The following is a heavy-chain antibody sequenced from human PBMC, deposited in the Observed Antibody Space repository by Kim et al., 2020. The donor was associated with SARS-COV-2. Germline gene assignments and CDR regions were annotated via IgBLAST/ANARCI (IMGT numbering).Heavy chain of an antibody. D-gene: IGHD3-3*01. CDR2: IYYSGNTY. J-gene: IGHJ4*02. CDR3: AGHPLSSIFGVVINTGPCDH. V-gene: IGHV4-39*01. CDR1: GGSISSSSYY. Sequence: SETLSLTCTVSGGSISSSSYYWGWIRQPPGKGLEWIGSIYYSGNTYYYNPSLKSRATISVDTSKNQSSLKLSSVTAADTAVYYCAGHPLSSIFGVVINTGPCDHWRQGTLVPVPS.